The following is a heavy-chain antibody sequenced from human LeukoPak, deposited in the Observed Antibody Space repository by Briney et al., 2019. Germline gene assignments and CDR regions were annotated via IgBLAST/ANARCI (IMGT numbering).Heavy chain of an antibody. D-gene: IGHD1-1*01. CDR3: ARGSSLTTATSALFES. V-gene: IGHV3-7*01. J-gene: IGHJ4*02. CDR2: IKKDGSEK. Sequence: GGSLRLSCAASGFTFSSHWMSWVRQAPGKGLEWVANIKKDGSEKYYVDSVKGRFTISRDNAKNSLFLQMNSLRAEDTALYYCARGSSLTTATSALFESWGQGSLVTVSS. CDR1: GFTFSSHW.